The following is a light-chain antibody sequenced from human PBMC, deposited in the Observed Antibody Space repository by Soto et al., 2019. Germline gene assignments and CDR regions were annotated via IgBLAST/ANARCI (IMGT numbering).Light chain of an antibody. CDR1: SSDVGGYNY. CDR3: NSYTSRYTFV. CDR2: EVN. V-gene: IGLV2-14*01. Sequence: QSALAQPASVSGSPGQSITISCTGTSSDVGGYNYVSWYQQHPGKAPKLMIYEVNNRPSEVSNRFSGSKSGNTASLTISGLQPEDEADYYCNSYTSRYTFVIGTGPKDTVL. J-gene: IGLJ1*01.